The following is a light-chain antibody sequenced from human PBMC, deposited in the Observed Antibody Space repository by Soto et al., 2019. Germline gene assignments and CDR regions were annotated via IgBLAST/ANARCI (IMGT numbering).Light chain of an antibody. CDR3: QQHGNSPIT. CDR1: QSVSSSY. V-gene: IGKV3-20*01. CDR2: GAS. Sequence: EIVLTQSPGTLSLSPGERATLSCRASQSVSSSYLAWYQRKPGQAPRLLIYGASTRATGIPDRFSGSGSGTDFTLTISRLEPEDFAVYYCQQHGNSPITFGQGTRLEIK. J-gene: IGKJ5*01.